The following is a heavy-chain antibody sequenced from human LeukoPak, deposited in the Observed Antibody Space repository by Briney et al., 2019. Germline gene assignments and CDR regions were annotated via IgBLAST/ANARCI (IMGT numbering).Heavy chain of an antibody. J-gene: IGHJ4*02. CDR1: GGSISSYY. CDR2: IHYTGST. CDR3: ARVGYYFDSSGYNRYYFDY. V-gene: IGHV4-59*01. D-gene: IGHD3-22*01. Sequence: PSETLSLTCTVSGGSISSYYWSWIRQPPGKGLEWIGYIHYTGSTNYNPSLKSRVTISIDTSKNQFSLKLSSVTAADTAVYYCARVGYYFDSSGYNRYYFDYWGQGTLVTVSS.